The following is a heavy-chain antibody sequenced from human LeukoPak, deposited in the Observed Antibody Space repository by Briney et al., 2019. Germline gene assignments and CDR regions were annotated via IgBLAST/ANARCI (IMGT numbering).Heavy chain of an antibody. CDR3: ASTTGLSRAFDI. CDR2: INPNSGGT. Sequence: ASVKVPCKASGYTFTSYYMHWVRQAPGQGLEWMGWINPNSGGTNYAQKSQGRVTMTRDTSISTAYMELSRLRSDDTAVYYCASTTGLSRAFDIWGQGTMVTVSS. CDR1: GYTFTSYY. D-gene: IGHD1-26*01. V-gene: IGHV1-2*02. J-gene: IGHJ3*02.